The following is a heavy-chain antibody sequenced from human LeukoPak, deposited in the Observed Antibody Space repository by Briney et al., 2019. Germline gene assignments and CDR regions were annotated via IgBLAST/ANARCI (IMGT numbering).Heavy chain of an antibody. CDR3: AKAGGISPPRAAVDY. Sequence: GGSLRLSCAASGFTFSSYGMRWVRQAPGKGLEWVSGISGSGGSTYYADSVKGRFTISRDNSKNTLYLQMNSLRAEDTAVYYCAKAGGISPPRAAVDYWGQGTLVTVSS. D-gene: IGHD3-3*01. V-gene: IGHV3-23*01. CDR1: GFTFSSYG. CDR2: ISGSGGST. J-gene: IGHJ4*02.